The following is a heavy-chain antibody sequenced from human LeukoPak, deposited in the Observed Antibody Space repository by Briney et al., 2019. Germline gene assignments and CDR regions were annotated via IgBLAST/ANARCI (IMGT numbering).Heavy chain of an antibody. J-gene: IGHJ5*02. CDR2: INTNTGNP. V-gene: IGHV7-4-1*02. CDR3: ARAPNYYDSSGYYWAWFDP. D-gene: IGHD3-22*01. Sequence: EASVKVSCKASGYTFTSYAMNWVRQAPGQGLEWMGWINTNTGNPTYAQGFTGRFVFSLDTSVSTAYLQISSLKAEDTAVYYCARAPNYYDSSGYYWAWFDPWGQGTLVTVSS. CDR1: GYTFTSYA.